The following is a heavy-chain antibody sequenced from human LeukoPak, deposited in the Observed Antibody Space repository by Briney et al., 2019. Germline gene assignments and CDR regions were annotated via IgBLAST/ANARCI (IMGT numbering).Heavy chain of an antibody. CDR3: ARRFDPYGLDV. Sequence: SETLSLTCSVSGASISGPYYWTWIRQHPGKGLAWIGYIHNSGNTYYDASLESRVVMTLDTSKNQFPLRLTSVTDADTAVYYCARRFDPYGLDVWGQGTMVTVSS. J-gene: IGHJ3*01. CDR2: IHNSGNT. CDR1: GASISGPYY. D-gene: IGHD3-10*01. V-gene: IGHV4-31*03.